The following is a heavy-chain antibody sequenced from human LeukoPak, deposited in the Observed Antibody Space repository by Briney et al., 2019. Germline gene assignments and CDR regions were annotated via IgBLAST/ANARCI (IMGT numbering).Heavy chain of an antibody. V-gene: IGHV1-46*01. J-gene: IGHJ3*02. CDR2: INPSGGST. CDR1: GYTFTSYY. Sequence: ASVKVSCKAPGYTFTSYYMHWVRQAPGQGLEWMGIINPSGGSTSYAQKFQGRVTMTRDTSTSTVYMELSSLRSEDTAVYYCARTYYDFWSGYYSSFTTLRGGAFDIWGQGTMVTVSS. CDR3: ARTYYDFWSGYYSSFTTLRGGAFDI. D-gene: IGHD3-3*01.